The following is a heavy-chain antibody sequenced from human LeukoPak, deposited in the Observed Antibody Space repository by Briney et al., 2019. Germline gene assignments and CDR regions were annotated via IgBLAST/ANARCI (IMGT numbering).Heavy chain of an antibody. Sequence: LGGSLRLSCAASGFTFSSYWMSWVRQAPGKGLEWVANIKQDGSEKYYVDSVKGRFTISRDNAKNSLYLQMNSLRAEDTAVYYCARVSVTYDFPREDYFDYWGQGTLVTVSS. J-gene: IGHJ4*02. CDR2: IKQDGSEK. CDR3: ARVSVTYDFPREDYFDY. CDR1: GFTFSSYW. D-gene: IGHD3-3*01. V-gene: IGHV3-7*04.